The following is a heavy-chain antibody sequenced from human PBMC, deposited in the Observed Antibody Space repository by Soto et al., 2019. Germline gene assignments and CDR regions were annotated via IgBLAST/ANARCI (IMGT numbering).Heavy chain of an antibody. CDR2: ISYDGSNK. D-gene: IGHD2-2*02. CDR1: GFTFSSYG. CDR3: AKAKDDIVVVPAAITSPPRNYGMDV. J-gene: IGHJ6*02. Sequence: QVQLVESGGGVVQPGRSLRLSCAASGFTFSSYGMHWVRQAPGKGLEWVAVISYDGSNKYYADSVKGRFTISRDNSKNTLYLQMNRLRAEDTAVYYCAKAKDDIVVVPAAITSPPRNYGMDVWGQGTTVTVSS. V-gene: IGHV3-30*18.